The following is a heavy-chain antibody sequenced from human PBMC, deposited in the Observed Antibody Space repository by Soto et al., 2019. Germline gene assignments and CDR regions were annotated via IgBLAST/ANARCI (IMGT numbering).Heavy chain of an antibody. CDR1: GGSISSGGYS. CDR3: ARGHTAMVSY. Sequence: TSETLSLTCAVSGGSISSGGYSWSWIRQPPGKGLEWIGYIYHGGSTYYNPSLKSRVTISVDRSKNQFSLKLSSVTAADTAVYYCARGHTAMVSYWGQGTLVTVSS. V-gene: IGHV4-30-2*01. D-gene: IGHD5-18*01. CDR2: IYHGGST. J-gene: IGHJ4*02.